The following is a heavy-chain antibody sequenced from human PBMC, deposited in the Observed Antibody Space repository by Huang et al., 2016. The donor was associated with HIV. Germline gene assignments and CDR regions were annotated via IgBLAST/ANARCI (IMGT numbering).Heavy chain of an antibody. J-gene: IGHJ5*02. CDR1: GFTLSSYW. D-gene: IGHD3-3*01. Sequence: EVQLVESGGGLVRPGGSLRLSCAGSGFTLSSYWMTWVRQVPGKGLEWVGNIKHDGTEKYYVDSVKGRFTISRDNAKMSLFLQMNSLRVEDTALYYCARGDYDFWSAYDLWGQGTLVTVSS. CDR2: IKHDGTEK. CDR3: ARGDYDFWSAYDL. V-gene: IGHV3-7*01.